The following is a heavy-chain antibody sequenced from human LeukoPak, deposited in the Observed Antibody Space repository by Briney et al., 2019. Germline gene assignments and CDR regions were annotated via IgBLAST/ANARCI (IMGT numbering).Heavy chain of an antibody. J-gene: IGHJ4*02. Sequence: ASVKFSCKASGYTFTSYYMHWVRQAPGQGLEWMGIINPSGGSTSYAQKFQGRVTITRNTSISTAYMELSSLRAEDTAVYYCARESENDYWGQGTPVIVSS. D-gene: IGHD3-3*01. CDR2: INPSGGST. V-gene: IGHV1-46*01. CDR3: ARESENDY. CDR1: GYTFTSYY.